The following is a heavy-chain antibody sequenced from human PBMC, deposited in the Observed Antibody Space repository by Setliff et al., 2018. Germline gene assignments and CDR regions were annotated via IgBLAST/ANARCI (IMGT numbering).Heavy chain of an antibody. CDR2: ISSSGTVS. CDR3: ARRSWLGEFSFDY. Sequence: GGSLRLSCAASGFTFSSYEMNWVRQAPGKGLEWVSYISSSGTVSFYADSVKGRFTLSRDNAKDSVFPQMDSLRDDDTAVYYCARRSWLGEFSFDYWGQGLLVTVSS. J-gene: IGHJ4*02. CDR1: GFTFSSYE. V-gene: IGHV3-48*03. D-gene: IGHD3-10*01.